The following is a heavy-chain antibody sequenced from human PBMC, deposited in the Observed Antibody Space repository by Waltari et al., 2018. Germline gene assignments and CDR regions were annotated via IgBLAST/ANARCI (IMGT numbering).Heavy chain of an antibody. Sequence: EVQLVQSGAEVKKPGATVKISCKASGYTFTDYYMHWVQQAPGKGLEWMVRVDPEDGETIYAEKFQGRVTITADTSTDTAYMELSSLRSEDTAVYYCATVGYYYDSSGYYRDYWGQGTLVTVSS. CDR2: VDPEDGET. V-gene: IGHV1-69-2*01. J-gene: IGHJ4*02. D-gene: IGHD3-22*01. CDR3: ATVGYYYDSSGYYRDY. CDR1: GYTFTDYY.